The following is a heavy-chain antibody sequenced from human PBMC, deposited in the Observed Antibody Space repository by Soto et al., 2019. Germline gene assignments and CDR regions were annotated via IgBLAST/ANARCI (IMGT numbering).Heavy chain of an antibody. D-gene: IGHD2-15*01. Sequence: QVQLVESGGGVVQPGRSLRLSGAASGFTFSSYGMHWVRQAPGKGLEWVAVIWHDESNKYYADSVKGRFTISRDNSKNTLYLQMNSLRAEDTAVYYCARATYCSGGSCYSSWFDPWGQGTLVTVSS. CDR1: GFTFSSYG. V-gene: IGHV3-33*01. CDR2: IWHDESNK. J-gene: IGHJ5*02. CDR3: ARATYCSGGSCYSSWFDP.